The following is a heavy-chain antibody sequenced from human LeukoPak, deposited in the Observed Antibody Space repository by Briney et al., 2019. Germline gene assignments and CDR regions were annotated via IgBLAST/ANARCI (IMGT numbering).Heavy chain of an antibody. J-gene: IGHJ4*02. V-gene: IGHV4-39*07. CDR1: SASIRSSNYY. Sequence: SETLSLTCTVSSASIRSSNYYWSWIRQPPGKGLEWIGEINHSGSTNYNPSLKSRVTISVDTSKNQFSLKLSSVTTADTAVYYCASLIRAGYCSGGSCSDGFDYWGQGTLVTVSS. CDR3: ASLIRAGYCSGGSCSDGFDY. D-gene: IGHD2-15*01. CDR2: INHSGST.